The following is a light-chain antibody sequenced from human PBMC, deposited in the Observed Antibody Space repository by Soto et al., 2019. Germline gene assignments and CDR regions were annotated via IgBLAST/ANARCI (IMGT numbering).Light chain of an antibody. Sequence: EIVMTQSPDTVSVYPGERVTLSCRASQSVGSSVAWYQQKPGQAPRLLIYGASSRATGIPDRFSGSGSGTDFTLTISRLEPEDFAVYYCQQYGSSPPITFGQGTRLEIK. CDR2: GAS. CDR3: QQYGSSPPIT. V-gene: IGKV3-20*01. J-gene: IGKJ5*01. CDR1: QSVGSSV.